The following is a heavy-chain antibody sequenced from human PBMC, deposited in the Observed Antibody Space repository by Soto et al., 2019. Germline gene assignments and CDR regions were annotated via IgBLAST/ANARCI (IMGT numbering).Heavy chain of an antibody. CDR1: GGSISSSGYY. CDR3: ARGMARVVVVAATPGHWFDP. CDR2: IYYNGDT. D-gene: IGHD2-15*01. J-gene: IGHJ5*02. V-gene: IGHV4-39*01. Sequence: SETLSLTCTVSGGSISSSGYYWAWLRQPPGRGLEWIGSIYYNGDTYFYPSLKSRVTISVDTSKNQFSLKLSSVTAADTAVYYCARGMARVVVVAATPGHWFDPWGQGTLVTVSS.